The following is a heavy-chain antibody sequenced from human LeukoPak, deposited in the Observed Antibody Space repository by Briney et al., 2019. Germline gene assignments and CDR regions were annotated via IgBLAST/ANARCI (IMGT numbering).Heavy chain of an antibody. CDR2: IGVSGTST. Sequence: GGSLRLSCAASRFTFSSYAMGWVRQAPGKGLEWVSAIGVSGTSTYYADSVKGRFTISRDSYKNTLYLQTNSLRADDTAIYYCAKERPGAYDIWGQGTMVTVSS. CDR3: AKERPGAYDI. J-gene: IGHJ3*02. D-gene: IGHD1-1*01. V-gene: IGHV3-23*01. CDR1: RFTFSSYA.